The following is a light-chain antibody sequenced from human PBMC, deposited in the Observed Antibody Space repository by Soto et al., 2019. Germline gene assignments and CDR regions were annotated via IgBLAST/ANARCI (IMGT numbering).Light chain of an antibody. CDR1: QSVSSN. CDR2: DAT. Sequence: IVMTQFPATLSVFPGDRATLTCRASQSVSSNLDWYQQKPGQAPWLLISDATSRASGIPARCNGSASGTVFTLSSSSLQSEDIAVYYCQQYNNWPTFGQGTKVDIK. V-gene: IGKV3-15*01. CDR3: QQYNNWPT. J-gene: IGKJ1*01.